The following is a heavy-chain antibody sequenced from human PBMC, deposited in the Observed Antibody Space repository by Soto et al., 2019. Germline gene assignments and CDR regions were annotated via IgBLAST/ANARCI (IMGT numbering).Heavy chain of an antibody. CDR3: ARGPAYIDGWRTFDL. Sequence: ETLSLTCTVSDDSFRGAEYYWSWIRQPLGKGPEWIGYTYYNGDTKYNPALRSRVTMSEDTSKNQFSLRLSSVTAADTAVYFCARGPAYIDGWRTFDLWGRGILVTVSS. J-gene: IGHJ4*02. D-gene: IGHD6-19*01. CDR2: TYYNGDT. CDR1: DDSFRGAEYY. V-gene: IGHV4-61*08.